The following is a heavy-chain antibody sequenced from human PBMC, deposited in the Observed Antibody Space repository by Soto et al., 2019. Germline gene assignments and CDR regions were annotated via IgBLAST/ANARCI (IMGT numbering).Heavy chain of an antibody. V-gene: IGHV3-74*01. CDR2: INSDGSSI. CDR3: AREGDTVSVAIDY. J-gene: IGHJ4*02. CDR1: GFTFTSYW. Sequence: AGGSLRLSCAASGFTFTSYWMHWVRQVPGKGLVWVSRINSDGSSISYADSVKGRFTISRDNAKNTLYLQMNSLSAEDTAVYYCAREGDTVSVAIDYWGQGTLVTVSS. D-gene: IGHD5-18*01.